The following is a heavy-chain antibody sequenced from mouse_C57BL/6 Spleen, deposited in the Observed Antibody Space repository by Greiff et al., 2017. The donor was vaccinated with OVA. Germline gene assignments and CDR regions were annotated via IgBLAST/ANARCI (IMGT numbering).Heavy chain of an antibody. Sequence: VQLQQPGAELVRPGSSVKLSCKASGYTFTSYWMHWVKQRPIQGLEWIGNIDPSDSETHYNQKFKDKATLTVDKSSSTAYMQLSSLTSEDSAVYYCASRGIYYGIFDYWGQGTTLTVSS. CDR3: ASRGIYYGIFDY. V-gene: IGHV1-52*01. CDR1: GYTFTSYW. D-gene: IGHD2-1*01. J-gene: IGHJ2*01. CDR2: IDPSDSET.